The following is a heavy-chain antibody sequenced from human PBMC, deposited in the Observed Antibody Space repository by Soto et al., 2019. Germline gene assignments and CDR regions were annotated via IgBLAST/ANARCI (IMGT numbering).Heavy chain of an antibody. CDR1: GYTFTSYY. Sequence: QVQLVQSGAEVKKPGASVKVSCKTSGYTFTSYYMHWMRQAPGQGLEWMGIINPGGGSTTYAQKFQGRVTMTRDTSTSTIYMELSSLRSEDTAVYYCATYCSGGSCPPGPWNWGQRTMVTVSS. CDR3: ATYCSGGSCPPGPWN. D-gene: IGHD2-15*01. V-gene: IGHV1-46*03. J-gene: IGHJ3*01. CDR2: INPGGGST.